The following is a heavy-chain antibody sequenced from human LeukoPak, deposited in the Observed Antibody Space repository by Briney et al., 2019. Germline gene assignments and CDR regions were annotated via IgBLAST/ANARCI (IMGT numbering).Heavy chain of an antibody. Sequence: GGSLRLSCAASGFTFSSYAMSWVRQAPGKGLEWVSAISGSGGSTYYADSVKGRSTISRDNSKNTLYLQMNSLRAEDTAVYYCAKGSGDFWSGYYAPYYYYYMDVWGKGTTVTVSS. V-gene: IGHV3-23*01. D-gene: IGHD3-3*01. CDR1: GFTFSSYA. CDR3: AKGSGDFWSGYYAPYYYYYMDV. CDR2: ISGSGGST. J-gene: IGHJ6*03.